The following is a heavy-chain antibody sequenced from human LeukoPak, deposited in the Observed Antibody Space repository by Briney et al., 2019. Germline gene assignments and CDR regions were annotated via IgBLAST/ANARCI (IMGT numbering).Heavy chain of an antibody. CDR2: IYHSGST. Sequence: PSQTLSLTCAVSGGSISSGGYSWSWIRQPPGKGLEWIGYIYHSGSTYYNPSLKSRVTISVDRSKNQFSLKLTSVTAADTAVYYCARRYGSGTYYKYWGQGTLVTVSS. CDR1: GGSISSGGYS. J-gene: IGHJ4*02. CDR3: ARRYGSGTYYKY. D-gene: IGHD3-10*01. V-gene: IGHV4-30-2*01.